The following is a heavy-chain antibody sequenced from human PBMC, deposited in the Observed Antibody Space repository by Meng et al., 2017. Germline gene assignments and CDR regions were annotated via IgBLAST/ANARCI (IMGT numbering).Heavy chain of an antibody. CDR3: ARLGARGYSGYTPYYFDY. CDR1: GYTFTSYD. Sequence: VQLVHSGAEVKKPWASVKVSCKASGYTFTSYDINWVRQATGQGLEWMGWMNPNSGNTGYAQKFQGRATMTRNTSISTAYMELSSLRSEDTAVYYCARLGARGYSGYTPYYFDYWGQGTLVTVSS. D-gene: IGHD5-12*01. V-gene: IGHV1-8*01. CDR2: MNPNSGNT. J-gene: IGHJ4*02.